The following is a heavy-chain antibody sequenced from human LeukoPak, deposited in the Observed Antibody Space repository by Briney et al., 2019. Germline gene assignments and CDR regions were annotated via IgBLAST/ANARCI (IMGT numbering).Heavy chain of an antibody. CDR1: GYTFTGYY. J-gene: IGHJ4*02. Sequence: ASVKVSCKASGYTFTGYYMHWVRQAPGQGLEWMGWINPNSGGTNYAQKFQGRVTMTRDTSISTAYMELSRLRSDVTAVYYCARVEMEIYYFDYWGQGTLVTVSS. D-gene: IGHD5-24*01. CDR3: ARVEMEIYYFDY. V-gene: IGHV1-2*02. CDR2: INPNSGGT.